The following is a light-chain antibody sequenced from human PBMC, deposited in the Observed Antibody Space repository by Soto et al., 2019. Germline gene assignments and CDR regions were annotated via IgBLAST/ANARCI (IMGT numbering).Light chain of an antibody. V-gene: IGLV1-44*01. CDR2: FNN. CDR1: NSNIGSHA. Sequence: QSVLTQPPSASGTPGQRVTISCSGSNSNIGSHAVNWYQQLPGTAPKLLMYFNNQRPSGVPDRFSGSKSGTSASLAISGRQSEDEADYYCSVWDDSLNGWVFGGGTKLTVL. J-gene: IGLJ3*02. CDR3: SVWDDSLNGWV.